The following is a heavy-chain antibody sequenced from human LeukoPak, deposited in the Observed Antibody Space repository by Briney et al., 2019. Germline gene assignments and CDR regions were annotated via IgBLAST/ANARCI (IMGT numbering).Heavy chain of an antibody. Sequence: ASVKVSCKASGYTFTSNVISWVRQAPGQGLEWMGWISAYNGNTNYAQKLQGRVTMTTDTSTSTAYMELRSLRSDDTAVYYCARGGDPILFTYMDVWGKGTTVTVSS. J-gene: IGHJ6*03. CDR1: GYTFTSNV. CDR2: ISAYNGNT. V-gene: IGHV1-18*01. CDR3: ARGGDPILFTYMDV. D-gene: IGHD3-10*01.